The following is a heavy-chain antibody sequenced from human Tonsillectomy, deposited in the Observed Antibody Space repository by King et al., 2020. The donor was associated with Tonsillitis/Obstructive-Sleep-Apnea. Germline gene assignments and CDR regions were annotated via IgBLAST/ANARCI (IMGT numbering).Heavy chain of an antibody. J-gene: IGHJ3*02. CDR2: INHSGST. CDR1: GGSFSGYY. V-gene: IGHV4-34*01. D-gene: IGHD5-18*01. Sequence: VQLQQWGAGLLKPSETLSLTCAVYGGSFSGYYWSWIRQPPGKGLEWIGEINHSGSTNYNPSLKSRVTILVDTSKNQFSLKLSSVTAADTAVYYCARETTAMATDAFDIWGQGTLVTVSS. CDR3: ARETTAMATDAFDI.